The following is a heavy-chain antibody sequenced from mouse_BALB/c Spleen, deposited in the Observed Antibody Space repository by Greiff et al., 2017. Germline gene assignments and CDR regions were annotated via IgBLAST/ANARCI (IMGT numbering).Heavy chain of an antibody. CDR1: GFTFSDYY. CDR2: ISDGGSYT. V-gene: IGHV5-4*02. J-gene: IGHJ3*01. D-gene: IGHD2-14*01. Sequence: EVKLVESGGGLVKPGGSLKLSCAASGFTFSDYYMYWVRQTPEKRLEWVATISDGGSYTYYPDSVKGRFTISRDNAKNNLYLQMSSLKSEDTAMYYCAREDYRYDGTWFAYWGQGTLVTVSA. CDR3: AREDYRYDGTWFAY.